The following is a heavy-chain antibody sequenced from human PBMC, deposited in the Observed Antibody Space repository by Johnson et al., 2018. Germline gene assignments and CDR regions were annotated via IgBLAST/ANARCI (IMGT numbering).Heavy chain of an antibody. D-gene: IGHD3-3*02. CDR2: MYHSGGT. CDR1: GGSISSYY. Sequence: QVRLRESGPGLVKPSDTLSLICPVSGGSISSYYYHWIRQSPGKGLEWIGYMYHSGGTNYNPSLNGRVPISLYTSKNQFSRKLSPGTAADTAVDYCARGRGTGSYSQAYLDHWGQGTLVTVSS. J-gene: IGHJ1*01. V-gene: IGHV4-59*01. CDR3: ARGRGTGSYSQAYLDH.